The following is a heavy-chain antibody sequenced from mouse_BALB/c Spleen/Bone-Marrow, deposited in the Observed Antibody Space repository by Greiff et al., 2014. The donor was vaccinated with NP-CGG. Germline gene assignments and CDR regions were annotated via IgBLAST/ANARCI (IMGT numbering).Heavy chain of an antibody. D-gene: IGHD1-1*01. CDR3: ARSLRWYFDV. CDR1: GYTFTSYT. Sequence: QVQLQQSGAKLARPGASVKMSCKASGYTFTSYTMHWVKQRPGQGLEWIGYINPSSGYTNYNQKFEDKATLTADKSSSTAYMQLSSLTSEDSAVYYCARSLRWYFDVWGAGTTVTVSS. V-gene: IGHV1-4*01. CDR2: INPSSGYT. J-gene: IGHJ1*01.